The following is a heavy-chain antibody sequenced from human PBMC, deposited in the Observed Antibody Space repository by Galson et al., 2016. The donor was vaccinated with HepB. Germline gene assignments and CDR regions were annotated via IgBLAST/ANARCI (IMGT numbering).Heavy chain of an antibody. J-gene: IGHJ4*02. CDR1: GFTFSKAW. D-gene: IGHD4-17*01. CDR3: YGHLDY. Sequence: SLRLSCAASGFTFSKAWFTWLRQAPGKGLEWVGRIRPQRDRKTPVYAAPVEGRFTISRDHSQNTLYLQMNSLTTEDTALYYCYGHLDYWGRGTLVTVSS. V-gene: IGHV3-15*01. CDR2: IRPQRDRKTP.